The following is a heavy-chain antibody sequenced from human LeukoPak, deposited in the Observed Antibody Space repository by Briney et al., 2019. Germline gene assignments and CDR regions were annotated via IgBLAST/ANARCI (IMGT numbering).Heavy chain of an antibody. CDR3: ASLYGDYVASDY. CDR1: GYSLIFYY. Sequence: ASVKVSCKASGYSLIFYYIHWVRQAPGQGLEWMGWINPNSGGTNYAQRFLGRVTMTRDTSITTAYMELSRLRSDDTAVYYCASLYGDYVASDYWGQGTLVTVSS. CDR2: INPNSGGT. D-gene: IGHD4-17*01. J-gene: IGHJ4*02. V-gene: IGHV1-2*02.